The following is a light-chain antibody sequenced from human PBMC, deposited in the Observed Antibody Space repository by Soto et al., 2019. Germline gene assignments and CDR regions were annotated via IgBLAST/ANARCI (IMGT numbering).Light chain of an antibody. CDR3: QQSAKIPRT. V-gene: IGKV1-39*01. CDR1: QTINNY. J-gene: IGKJ1*01. CDR2: AAS. Sequence: DIQMTQSPSSLSASVGDRVTITCRASQTINNYVSWYQQKPGKAPKSLIYAASTLQRGVPTRFSGSDSGTDFTLTINSLQPEDSAIYYCQQSAKIPRTFGQGTKVEI.